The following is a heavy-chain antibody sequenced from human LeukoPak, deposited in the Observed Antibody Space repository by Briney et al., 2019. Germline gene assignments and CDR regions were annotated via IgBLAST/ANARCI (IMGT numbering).Heavy chain of an antibody. D-gene: IGHD3-3*01. CDR1: GFTFSSYE. Sequence: GGSLRLSCAASGFTFSSYEMSWVRQAPEKGLEWVSYISGSGSTIYCADSLKGRFTISRDNAKNSLYLQMNSLRAEDTAVYYGARASYDFWSGYFEGLDYFDYWGQGTLVTVSS. CDR2: ISGSGSTI. J-gene: IGHJ4*02. CDR3: ARASYDFWSGYFEGLDYFDY. V-gene: IGHV3-48*03.